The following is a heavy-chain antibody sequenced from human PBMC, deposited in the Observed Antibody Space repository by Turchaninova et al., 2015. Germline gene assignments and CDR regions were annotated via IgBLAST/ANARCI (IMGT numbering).Heavy chain of an antibody. J-gene: IGHJ4*02. D-gene: IGHD1-26*01. CDR1: GGSISSSSYY. CDR2: IYYSGST. Sequence: QLQLQESGPGLVKPSETLSLTCTVSGGSISSSSYYWGWIRQPPGKGLEWIGIIYYSGSTYYNPSLKSRVTISVDTSKNQFSLKLSSVTAADTAVYYCARGKKNSGYYFDYWGQGTLVTVSS. V-gene: IGHV4-39*01. CDR3: ARGKKNSGYYFDY.